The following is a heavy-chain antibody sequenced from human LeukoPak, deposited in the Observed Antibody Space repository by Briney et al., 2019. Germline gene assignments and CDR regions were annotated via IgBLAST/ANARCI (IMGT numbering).Heavy chain of an antibody. CDR2: VSTSGSHT. V-gene: IGHV3-23*01. D-gene: IGHD2-15*01. CDR3: ARQLGNCGVGSCYFDD. CDR1: GFTFSSYA. J-gene: IGHJ4*02. Sequence: PGGSLRLSCAASGFTFSSYAMSWVRQAPGKGLEWVAAVSTSGSHTSYSDSVKGRFTISRDKSKDTVQLQMNSLRAEDTAVYYCARQLGNCGVGSCYFDDWGQGTLVTVSS.